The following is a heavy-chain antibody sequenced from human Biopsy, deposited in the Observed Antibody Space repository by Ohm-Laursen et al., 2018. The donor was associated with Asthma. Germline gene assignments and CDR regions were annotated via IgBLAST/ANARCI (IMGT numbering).Heavy chain of an antibody. Sequence: SLRLSCAASGFNFHNYGMNWVRRAPGKGLEWVAQILFDGRKINYPDSVKGRFAISRDNSKNMVYLQMNSLRPEDTAVYYCAKDRVAGRSYYFDYWGQGSLVSVSS. CDR3: AKDRVAGRSYYFDY. CDR2: ILFDGRKI. J-gene: IGHJ4*02. V-gene: IGHV3-30*18. CDR1: GFNFHNYG. D-gene: IGHD6-13*01.